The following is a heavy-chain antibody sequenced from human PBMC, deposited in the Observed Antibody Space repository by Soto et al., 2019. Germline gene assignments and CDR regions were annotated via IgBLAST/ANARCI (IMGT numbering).Heavy chain of an antibody. V-gene: IGHV3-33*01. CDR1: GFTFSSYG. CDR3: ARERIYHFDY. CDR2: IWYDGSNK. Sequence: QVQLVESGGGVVQPGRSLRLSCAASGFTFSSYGMHWVRQAPGKGLEWVAVIWYDGSNKYYADSVKGRFTISRDNSKNTLYLQMTSLRAEDTAVYYCARERIYHFDYWGQGTLVTVSS. J-gene: IGHJ4*02.